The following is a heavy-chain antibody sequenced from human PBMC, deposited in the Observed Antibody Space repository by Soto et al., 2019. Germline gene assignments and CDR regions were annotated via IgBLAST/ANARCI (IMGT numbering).Heavy chain of an antibody. CDR3: AGDGPFHDY. V-gene: IGHV3-30-3*01. Sequence: QVQLVESGGGVVQPGRSLRLSCAASGFTFSNYAMHWVRQATGKGLEWVAAISYDGSNKYYADSVKGRSTISRDNSKNTLYSQMNSLRAEDTAVYYCAGDGPFHDYWGQGTLVTVSS. J-gene: IGHJ4*02. CDR2: ISYDGSNK. CDR1: GFTFSNYA.